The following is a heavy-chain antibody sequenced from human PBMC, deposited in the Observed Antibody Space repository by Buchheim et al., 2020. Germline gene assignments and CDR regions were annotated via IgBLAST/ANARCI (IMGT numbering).Heavy chain of an antibody. V-gene: IGHV2-5*02. CDR3: AHSVRGVIPQSSYYYYYMDV. CDR1: GFSLSTSGVG. D-gene: IGHD3-10*01. J-gene: IGHJ6*03. Sequence: QITLKESGPTLVKPTQTLTLTCTFSGFSLSTSGVGVGWIRQPPGKALEWLALIYWDDDKRYSPSLKSRLTITKDTSKNQVVLTMTNIDPVDTATYYCAHSVRGVIPQSSYYYYYMDVWGKGTT. CDR2: IYWDDDK.